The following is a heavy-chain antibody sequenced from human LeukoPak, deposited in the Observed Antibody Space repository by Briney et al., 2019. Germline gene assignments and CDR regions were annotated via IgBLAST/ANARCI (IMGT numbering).Heavy chain of an antibody. CDR3: VGHSDY. CDR2: IKQDGSEK. J-gene: IGHJ4*02. Sequence: AGGSLRLSCAASGFRFSSYWMSWARQAPGKGLEWVANIKQDGSEKYYVDSVKGRFTISRDNAKNSLYLQMNSLRAEDTAVYYCVGHSDYWGQGTLVTVSS. CDR1: GFRFSSYW. V-gene: IGHV3-7*01. D-gene: IGHD3-16*01.